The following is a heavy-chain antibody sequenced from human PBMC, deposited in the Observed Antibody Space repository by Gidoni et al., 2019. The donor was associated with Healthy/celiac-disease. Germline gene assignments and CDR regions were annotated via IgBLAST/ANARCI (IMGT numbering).Heavy chain of an antibody. CDR1: GFTFDDYT. CDR2: ISWDGGST. D-gene: IGHD5-18*01. V-gene: IGHV3-43*01. J-gene: IGHJ4*02. CDR3: AKASIPLCGYSYGYNRRDCYYYFDY. Sequence: EVQLVESGGFVVQPGGSLRLSCAASGFTFDDYTMHWVRPAPGKGLEWVSLISWDGGSTYYADSVKGRFTISRDNSKNSLYLQMNSLRTEDTALYYCAKASIPLCGYSYGYNRRDCYYYFDYWGQGTLVTVSS.